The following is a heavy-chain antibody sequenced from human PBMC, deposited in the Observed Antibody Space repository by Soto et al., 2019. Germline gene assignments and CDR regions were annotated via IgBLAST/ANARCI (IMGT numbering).Heavy chain of an antibody. Sequence: ASVKVSCKASGYTFTSYAMHWVRQAPGQRLEWMGWINAGNGNTKYSQKFQGRVTITRDTSASTAYMELSSLRSEDTAVYYCARDKGTADGVYYYYGMDVWGQGTTVTVSS. CDR2: INAGNGNT. J-gene: IGHJ6*02. CDR3: ARDKGTADGVYYYYGMDV. V-gene: IGHV1-3*01. CDR1: GYTFTSYA. D-gene: IGHD6-13*01.